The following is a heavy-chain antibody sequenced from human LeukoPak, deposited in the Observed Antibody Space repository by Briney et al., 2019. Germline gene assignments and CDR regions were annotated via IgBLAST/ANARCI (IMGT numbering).Heavy chain of an antibody. CDR1: GFTFSSYS. V-gene: IGHV3-21*01. CDR2: ISSSSSYI. Sequence: GGSLRLSCAASGFTFSSYSMNWVRQAPGKGLEWVSSISSSSSYIYYADSVKGRFTISRDNAKNSLYLQMNSLRAEDTAVYYCAREYSSSWYYFDYWGQGTLVTVSS. CDR3: AREYSSSWYYFDY. J-gene: IGHJ4*02. D-gene: IGHD6-13*01.